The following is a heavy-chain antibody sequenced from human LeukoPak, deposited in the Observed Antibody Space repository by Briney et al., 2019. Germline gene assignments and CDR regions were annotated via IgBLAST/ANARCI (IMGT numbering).Heavy chain of an antibody. J-gene: IGHJ4*02. D-gene: IGHD4-23*01. CDR3: ARGWLADSTVVTPYNY. Sequence: ASVKVSCKASGGTFSSYAISWVRQAPGQGLEWMGGITPMFGIAKYAQKFQGRVTISAVESMSTVHMELSSLRSEDTAKYYCARGWLADSTVVTPYNYWGQGTVVTVSS. CDR2: ITPMFGIA. V-gene: IGHV1-69*13. CDR1: GGTFSSYA.